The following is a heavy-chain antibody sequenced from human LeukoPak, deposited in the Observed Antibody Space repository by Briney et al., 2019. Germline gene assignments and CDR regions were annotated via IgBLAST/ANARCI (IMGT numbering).Heavy chain of an antibody. CDR2: ITTKANRYAT. V-gene: IGHV3-73*01. J-gene: IGHJ4*02. D-gene: IGHD3-3*01. CDR1: GFAFSGCD. Sequence: PGGSQRLSRAAAGFAFSGCDMHWVHQASRKGLEWVGRITTKANRYATAYSASLKGRFTIARDDSKNTAYLQMNSLRTEDTAVYYCTTYKSGHYWGQGTLVTVSS. CDR3: TTYKSGHY.